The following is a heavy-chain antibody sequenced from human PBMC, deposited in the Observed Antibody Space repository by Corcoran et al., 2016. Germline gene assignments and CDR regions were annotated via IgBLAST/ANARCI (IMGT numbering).Heavy chain of an antibody. CDR2: INPNSGGT. CDR1: GSTFTGYY. D-gene: IGHD3-10*01. CDR3: ARALIYYGSGGYYCDY. V-gene: IGHV1-2*02. Sequence: QVQLVPSGAEVKKPGASVMVSCKASGSTFTGYYMHWVRQAPGQGLEWMGWINPNSGGTNYAQQFQGRVTMTRDTSISTAYMELRRLRSDDTAVYYGARALIYYGSGGYYCDYGGRGTLVTVSS. J-gene: IGHJ4*02.